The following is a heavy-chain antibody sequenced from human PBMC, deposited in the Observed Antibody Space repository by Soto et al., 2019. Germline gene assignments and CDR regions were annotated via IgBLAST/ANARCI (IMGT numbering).Heavy chain of an antibody. CDR1: GGTFSSYT. CDR2: IIPILGIA. CDR3: ARAKLVVVAAESYWYFDL. Sequence: ASVKVSCKASGGTFSSYTISWVRQAPGQGLEWMGRIIPILGIANYAQKFQGRVTITADKSTSTAYMELSSLRSEDTAVYYCARAKLVVVAAESYWYFDLWGRGTLVTVSS. D-gene: IGHD2-15*01. V-gene: IGHV1-69*02. J-gene: IGHJ2*01.